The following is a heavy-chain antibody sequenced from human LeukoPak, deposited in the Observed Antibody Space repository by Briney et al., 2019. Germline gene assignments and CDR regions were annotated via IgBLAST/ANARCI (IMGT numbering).Heavy chain of an antibody. CDR2: INPNSGGT. CDR3: ARDLLKPNLRLDY. J-gene: IGHJ4*02. V-gene: IGHV1-2*02. D-gene: IGHD3-9*01. CDR1: GYTFTGYY. Sequence: GASVKVSCKASGYTFTGYYMHWVRQAPGQGLEWMGWINPNSGGTNYAQKFQGRVTMTRDTPISTAYMELSRLTSDDTAVYFCARDLLKPNLRLDYWGQGTLVTVSS.